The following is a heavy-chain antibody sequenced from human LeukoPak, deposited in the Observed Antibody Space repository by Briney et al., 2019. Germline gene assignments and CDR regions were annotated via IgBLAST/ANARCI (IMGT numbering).Heavy chain of an antibody. J-gene: IGHJ4*02. V-gene: IGHV4-34*01. D-gene: IGHD6-13*01. CDR2: INHSGST. CDR3: ARRTDSTWYFD. CDR1: GGSFSGYY. Sequence: SETLSLTCAVYGGSFSGYYWSWIRQPPGKGLEWIGEINHSGSTNYNPSLKSRVTISVDTSKNQFSLMLRSVTAADTAVYYCARRTDSTWYFDWGQGTLVTVSS.